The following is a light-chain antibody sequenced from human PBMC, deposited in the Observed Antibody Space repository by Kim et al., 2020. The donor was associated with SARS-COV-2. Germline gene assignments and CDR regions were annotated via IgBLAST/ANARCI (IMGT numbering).Light chain of an antibody. J-gene: IGLJ2*01. CDR1: SSDVGSYNL. Sequence: GSPGQSITISCTGTSSDVGSYNLVSWYQQHPGKAPKLMIYEVSKRPSGVSNRFSGSKSGNTASLTISGLQAEDEADYYCCSYAGSVVFGGGTQLTVL. V-gene: IGLV2-23*02. CDR2: EVS. CDR3: CSYAGSVV.